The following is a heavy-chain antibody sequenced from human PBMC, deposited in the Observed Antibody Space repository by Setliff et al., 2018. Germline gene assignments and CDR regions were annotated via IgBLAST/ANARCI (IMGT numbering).Heavy chain of an antibody. CDR3: AKTRGSNWNFFYYMDV. CDR2: ISAGGGST. J-gene: IGHJ6*03. V-gene: IGHV3-23*01. D-gene: IGHD1-1*01. Sequence: LRLSCAASGFTFSSYAMTWVRQAPGKGLEWVSAISAGGGSTYSADSVKGRFTISRDNSKNTLYLQMNSLRAEDTAVYYCAKTRGSNWNFFYYMDVWGKGTTVTVSS. CDR1: GFTFSSYA.